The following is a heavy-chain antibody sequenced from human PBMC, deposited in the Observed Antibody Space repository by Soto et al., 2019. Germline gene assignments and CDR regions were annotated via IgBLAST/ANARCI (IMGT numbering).Heavy chain of an antibody. J-gene: IGHJ3*02. CDR3: ARGDYDSNGAFDI. V-gene: IGHV3-33*01. CDR1: GFTFSSYG. Sequence: GGSLRLSCAASGFTFSSYGMHWVRQAPGKGLEWVAVIWYDGSNKYYADSVKGRFTISRDNSKNTLYLQMNSLRAEDTAVYYCARGDYDSNGAFDIWGQGTRVTVSS. CDR2: IWYDGSNK. D-gene: IGHD3-22*01.